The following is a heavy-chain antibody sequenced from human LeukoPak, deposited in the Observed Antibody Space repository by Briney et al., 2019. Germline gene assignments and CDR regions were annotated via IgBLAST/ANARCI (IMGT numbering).Heavy chain of an antibody. D-gene: IGHD2-15*01. CDR2: INADGSST. V-gene: IGHV3-74*01. CDR1: GFTFKNYW. CDR3: VRGGASTWS. Sequence: PGGSLRLSCAASGFTFKNYWMHWVRQAPGKGPVWVSRINADGSSTSYADSVKGRFTISRDDAKNTLYLQMNSLRAEDTAVYYCVRGGASTWSWGQGTLVTVSS. J-gene: IGHJ5*02.